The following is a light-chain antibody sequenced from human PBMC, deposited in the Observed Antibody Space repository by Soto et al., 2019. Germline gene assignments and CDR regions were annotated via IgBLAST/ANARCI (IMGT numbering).Light chain of an antibody. Sequence: QSALTQPASVSGSPGQSITISCTGTSSDVGGYNYVSWYQHHPGKAPKLMIFEVSNRPSGVSNRFSGSKSGNTASLTISGLQAEDEADYYCSSYTSRSTLVVFGGGTQLTVL. V-gene: IGLV2-14*01. CDR1: SSDVGGYNY. J-gene: IGLJ2*01. CDR2: EVS. CDR3: SSYTSRSTLVV.